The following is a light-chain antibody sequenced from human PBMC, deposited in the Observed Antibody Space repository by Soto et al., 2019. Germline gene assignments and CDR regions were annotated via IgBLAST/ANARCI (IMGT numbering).Light chain of an antibody. CDR3: SSYTSSSTPCV. J-gene: IGLJ1*01. CDR2: EVS. CDR1: SSDVGGYNY. Sequence: QSARRHPASVSWSPGHSITISCTGTSSDVGGYNYVSWYQQHPGKAPKLMIYEVSNRPSGVSNRFSSSKSGNTASLTISGLQAEDEADYYCSSYTSSSTPCVFGTGTKVTAL. V-gene: IGLV2-14*01.